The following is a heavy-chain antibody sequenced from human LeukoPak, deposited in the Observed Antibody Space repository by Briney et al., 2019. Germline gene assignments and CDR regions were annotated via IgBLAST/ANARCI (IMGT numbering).Heavy chain of an antibody. CDR2: IRSDGSNK. CDR3: AREFLGPAHLDY. V-gene: IGHV3-30*02. CDR1: GFTFSSYG. J-gene: IGHJ4*02. D-gene: IGHD2-2*01. Sequence: GGSLRLSCAASGFTFSSYGMHWVRQAPGKGLEWVAFIRSDGSNKYYADSVKGRFTISRDNSKNTLYLQMNSLRAEDTAVYYCAREFLGPAHLDYWGQGTLVTVSS.